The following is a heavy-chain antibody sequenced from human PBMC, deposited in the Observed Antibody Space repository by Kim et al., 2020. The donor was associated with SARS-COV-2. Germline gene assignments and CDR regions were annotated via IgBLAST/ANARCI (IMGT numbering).Heavy chain of an antibody. CDR2: IYTSGSP. CDR3: AREYRYCSGGSCLLYFDY. CDR1: GDSISNYY. V-gene: IGHV4-4*07. J-gene: IGHJ4*01. Sequence: SETLSLTCTVSGDSISNYYWSWIRQTAGRGLEWIGRIYTSGSPNYNPSLKSRLTMSIDTSKNQFSLKLTPVTAADTAVYYFAREYRYCSGGSCLLYFDY. D-gene: IGHD2-15*01.